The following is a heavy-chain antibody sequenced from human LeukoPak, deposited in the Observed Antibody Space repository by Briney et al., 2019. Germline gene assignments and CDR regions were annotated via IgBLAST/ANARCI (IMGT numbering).Heavy chain of an antibody. CDR2: MSPNSGDT. D-gene: IGHD3-16*02. J-gene: IGHJ4*02. CDR3: AREGLRLGELSSTTIDY. CDR1: GYTFTTHD. V-gene: IGHV1-8*01. Sequence: ASVKVSCKASGYTFTTHDINWVRQATGQGLEWLGWMSPNSGDTGYAQKLQGRVTMTTDTSTSTAYMELRSLRSDDTAVYYCAREGLRLGELSSTTIDYWGQGTLVTVSS.